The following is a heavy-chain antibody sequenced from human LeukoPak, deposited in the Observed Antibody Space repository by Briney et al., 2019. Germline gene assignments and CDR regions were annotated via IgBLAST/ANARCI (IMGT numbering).Heavy chain of an antibody. Sequence: GGSLRLSCVASGFYFGGHAMHWLRQAPGKGLEWVAYITYGSDTIFYADSVKGRFTVSRDNAKNSLYLQMNSLRAEDTALYYCAKDFFEVYSSGWYYFDYWGQGTLVTVSS. J-gene: IGHJ4*02. CDR2: ITYGSDTI. CDR1: GFYFGGHA. CDR3: AKDFFEVYSSGWYYFDY. V-gene: IGHV3-48*04. D-gene: IGHD6-19*01.